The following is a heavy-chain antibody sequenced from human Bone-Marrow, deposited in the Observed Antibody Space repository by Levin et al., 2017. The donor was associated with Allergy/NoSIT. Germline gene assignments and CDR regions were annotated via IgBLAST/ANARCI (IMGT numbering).Heavy chain of an antibody. CDR2: IRSQSDGGTT. CDR3: TTVGVVPYDFDARGSFKYDY. J-gene: IGHJ4*02. Sequence: GGSLRLSCAASGFNFRGAWMTWVRQAPGKGLEWVGLIRSQSDGGTTASAEAVKARFTISRDDSKNIVYLQMDSLKNEDTGVYYCTTVGVVPYDFDARGSFKYDYWGQGTLVTVSS. D-gene: IGHD2-15*01. V-gene: IGHV3-15*01. CDR1: GFNFRGAW.